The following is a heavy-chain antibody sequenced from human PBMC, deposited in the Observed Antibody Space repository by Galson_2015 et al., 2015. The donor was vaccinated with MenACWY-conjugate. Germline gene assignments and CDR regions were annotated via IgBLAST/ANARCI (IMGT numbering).Heavy chain of an antibody. D-gene: IGHD5/OR15-5a*01. CDR1: GFTFSSYW. V-gene: IGHV3-74*01. CDR3: ARMRYSVTWNGFDY. J-gene: IGHJ4*02. Sequence: SLRLSCAASGFTFSSYWMHWVRHTPGKGLVWVARLNADGRSINYADSVQGRFTISRDNAKNTLYLQMNSLRAEDTAVYYCARMRYSVTWNGFDYWGQGTLVTVSS. CDR2: LNADGRSI.